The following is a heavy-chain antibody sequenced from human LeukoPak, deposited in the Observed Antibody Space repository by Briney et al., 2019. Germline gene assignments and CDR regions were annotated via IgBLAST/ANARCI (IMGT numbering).Heavy chain of an antibody. CDR1: GFSISDYW. D-gene: IGHD1-26*01. J-gene: IGHJ5*02. Sequence: GGSLRLSCAASGFSISDYWMHWVRHAPGKGLVRVSRINSDGSDTTYADSVKGRFTISRDNAKNMLYLQMSSLTAEDTAVYYCARDRPFSGSYLGFDPWGQGTLVTVSS. CDR2: INSDGSDT. CDR3: ARDRPFSGSYLGFDP. V-gene: IGHV3-74*01.